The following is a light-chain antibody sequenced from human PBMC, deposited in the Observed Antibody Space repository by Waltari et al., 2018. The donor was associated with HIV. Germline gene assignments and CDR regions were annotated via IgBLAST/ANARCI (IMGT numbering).Light chain of an antibody. J-gene: IGKJ4*01. V-gene: IGKV4-1*01. CDR1: QSVLYISNNKNY. CDR2: WAS. Sequence: DIVMSQSPDSLAVSLGERATINCKSSQSVLYISNNKNYLAWYQQKPGQPPKLLIYWASTRESGVPGRFSGSGSGPDFTLTISSLQAEDVAVYYCQQYYSFPLTFGGGTKVEIK. CDR3: QQYYSFPLT.